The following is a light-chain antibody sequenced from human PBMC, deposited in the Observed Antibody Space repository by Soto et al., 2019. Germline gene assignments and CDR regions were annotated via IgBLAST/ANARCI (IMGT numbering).Light chain of an antibody. V-gene: IGLV1-40*01. Sequence: QSVLTQPPSVSGAPGQRVTISCTGSSSNIGAGYDVHWYQQLPGRAPKLLIYGNTNRPSGVPDRFSGPKSGTSASLAITGLQAEDEADYYCLSFDSSLSVVFGGGTKLT. CDR1: SSNIGAGYD. CDR3: LSFDSSLSVV. CDR2: GNT. J-gene: IGLJ2*01.